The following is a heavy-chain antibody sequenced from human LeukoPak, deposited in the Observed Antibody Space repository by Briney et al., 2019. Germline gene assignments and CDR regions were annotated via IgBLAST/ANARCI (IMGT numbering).Heavy chain of an antibody. CDR3: ARVPAATENSGFDY. Sequence: GASVKVSCKASGYTFTSYDINWVRQATGQGLEWMGWMNPNSGNTGYAQKFQGRVTMTRNTSISTAYMELSSLRSEDTAVYYCARVPAATENSGFDYWSQGTLVTVSS. D-gene: IGHD2-15*01. V-gene: IGHV1-8*02. CDR1: GYTFTSYD. CDR2: MNPNSGNT. J-gene: IGHJ4*02.